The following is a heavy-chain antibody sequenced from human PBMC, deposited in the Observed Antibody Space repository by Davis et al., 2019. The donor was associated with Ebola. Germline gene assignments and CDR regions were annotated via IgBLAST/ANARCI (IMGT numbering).Heavy chain of an antibody. Sequence: GALRLSCAASGFTFSSYWMSWVRQAPGKGLEYVSVISSSGKTYYADSVKGRFTISRDNSQNNVYLQMTSLRVEDTAVYYCARGQGSYDFWSGYYTAYFDYWGQGTLVTVSS. CDR3: ARGQGSYDFWSGYYTAYFDY. CDR2: ISSSGKT. V-gene: IGHV3-64D*08. D-gene: IGHD3-3*01. CDR1: GFTFSSYW. J-gene: IGHJ4*02.